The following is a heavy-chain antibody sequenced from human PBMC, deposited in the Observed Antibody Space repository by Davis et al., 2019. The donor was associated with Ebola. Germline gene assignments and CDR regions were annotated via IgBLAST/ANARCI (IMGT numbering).Heavy chain of an antibody. CDR2: ISGSGGST. CDR1: GFTFSSYA. CDR3: SRERRYGDLNLRWFDP. J-gene: IGHJ5*02. Sequence: PGGSLRLSCAASGFTFSSYAMSWVRQAPGKGLEWVSAISGSGGSTYYADSVKGRFTISRDNSKNTLYLQMNSLRAEDTAVYYCSRERRYGDLNLRWFDPWGPGTLVTVSS. D-gene: IGHD4-17*01. V-gene: IGHV3-23*01.